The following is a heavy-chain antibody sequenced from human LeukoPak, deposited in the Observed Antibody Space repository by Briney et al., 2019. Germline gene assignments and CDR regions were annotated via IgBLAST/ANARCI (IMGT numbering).Heavy chain of an antibody. CDR3: ARGLFGRNDAFDI. D-gene: IGHD3-16*01. CDR1: GGSIRSYY. J-gene: IGHJ3*02. V-gene: IGHV4-4*07. CDR2: IYMSGST. Sequence: SETLSLTCTVSGGSIRSYYWNWIRQPAGKGLEWIGRIYMSGSTNYNPSLKSRVTISVDTSKNQFSLKLSSVTVADTAVYYCARGLFGRNDAFDIWGQGTLVTVSS.